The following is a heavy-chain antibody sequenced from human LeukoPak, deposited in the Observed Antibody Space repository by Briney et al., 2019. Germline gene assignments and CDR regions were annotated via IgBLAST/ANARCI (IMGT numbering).Heavy chain of an antibody. CDR2: ISSSIKYI. V-gene: IGHV3-21*01. Sequence: PGGSLRLSCADSGFTFRSYSMNWVRQAPGKGLEWVSSISSSIKYIYYADSVKGRFTISRDNAKNSLYLQMNSLRAEDTATYYCARGLVPAAAEFDYWGQGTLVTVSS. D-gene: IGHD2-2*01. J-gene: IGHJ4*02. CDR3: ARGLVPAAAEFDY. CDR1: GFTFRSYS.